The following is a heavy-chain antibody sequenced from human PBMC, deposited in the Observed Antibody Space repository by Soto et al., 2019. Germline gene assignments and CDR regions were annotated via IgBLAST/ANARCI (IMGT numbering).Heavy chain of an antibody. Sequence: QVQLVQSGAEVKKPGSSVKVSCKASGGTFSSYAISWVRQAPGQGLEWMGGIIPIFGTANYAQKFQGRVTITADESTSRAYMELRSLRSEDTAVYYCARGERYCSGGSCDGMVVWGQGTTVTVSS. CDR2: IIPIFGTA. D-gene: IGHD2-15*01. V-gene: IGHV1-69*12. J-gene: IGHJ6*02. CDR1: GGTFSSYA. CDR3: ARGERYCSGGSCDGMVV.